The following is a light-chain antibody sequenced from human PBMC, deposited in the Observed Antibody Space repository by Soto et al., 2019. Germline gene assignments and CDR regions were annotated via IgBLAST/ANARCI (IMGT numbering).Light chain of an antibody. J-gene: IGLJ1*01. V-gene: IGLV1-44*01. CDR2: NNN. CDR1: SSNIGTNA. Sequence: QSVLTQPPSASGTPGQRVTISCSGGSSNIGTNAVNWYQQLPGTAPKLLIYNNNQRPSGVPDRVSGSKSGTSASLAISGLQSEEEVDYYCAAWDDSLNGYVFGTGTKLTVL. CDR3: AAWDDSLNGYV.